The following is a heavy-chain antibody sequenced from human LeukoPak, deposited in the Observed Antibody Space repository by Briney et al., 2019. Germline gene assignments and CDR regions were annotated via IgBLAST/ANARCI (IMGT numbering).Heavy chain of an antibody. D-gene: IGHD6-6*01. CDR2: IYTSGST. CDR1: GGSISSGSYY. J-gene: IGHJ4*02. Sequence: TLSLTCTVSGGSISSGSYYWSWIRQPARKGLEWIGRIYTSGSTNYNPSLKSRVTISVDASKNQFSLKLSSVTAADTAVYYCARMYSSSSHLDYWGQGTLVTVSS. CDR3: ARMYSSSSHLDY. V-gene: IGHV4-61*02.